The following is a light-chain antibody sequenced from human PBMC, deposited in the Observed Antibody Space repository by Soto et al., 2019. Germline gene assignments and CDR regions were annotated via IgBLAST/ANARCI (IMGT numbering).Light chain of an antibody. CDR1: QSVSSSY. CDR3: QQYVSSPPMYT. Sequence: EIVLTQSPGTLSLSPGERATLSCRASQSVSSSYLAWYQQKPGQAPRLLIYAASSRATGIPDRFSGSVSGTDFTLTVSSLEPEDFAVYYCQQYVSSPPMYTFGQGTKLEMK. J-gene: IGKJ2*01. V-gene: IGKV3-20*01. CDR2: AAS.